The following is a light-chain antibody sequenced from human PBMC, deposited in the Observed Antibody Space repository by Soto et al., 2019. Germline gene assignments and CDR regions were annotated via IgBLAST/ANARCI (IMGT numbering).Light chain of an antibody. Sequence: EIVLTQSPGTLSLSPGERATLSCRASQSVTKNNLNWYQQKPGQAPRLLIYDASNRATGIPASFSGSGSGTEFTLTISSLQPEDFATYYCQQHGQRPITFGQGTRLEIK. CDR2: DAS. CDR3: QQHGQRPIT. V-gene: IGKV3-20*01. J-gene: IGKJ5*01. CDR1: QSVTKNN.